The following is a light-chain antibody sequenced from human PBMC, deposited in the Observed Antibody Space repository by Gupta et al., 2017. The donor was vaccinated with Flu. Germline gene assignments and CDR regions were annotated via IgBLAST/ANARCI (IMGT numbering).Light chain of an antibody. CDR3: SSYTSSSTWV. J-gene: IGLJ3*02. CDR2: EVT. CDR1: SSDIGSYKY. Sequence: TSSDIGSYKYVSWYQQHPGKAPQLMIYEVTNRPSGVSTRFSGSKSGNTASLTISGLQAEDEADYYCSSYTSSSTWVFGGGTKMTVL. V-gene: IGLV2-14*01.